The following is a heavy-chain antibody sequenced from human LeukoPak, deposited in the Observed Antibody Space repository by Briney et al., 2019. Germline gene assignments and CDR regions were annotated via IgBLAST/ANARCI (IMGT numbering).Heavy chain of an antibody. CDR1: GGTFSSYA. CDR2: ITPILGIV. V-gene: IGHV1-69*04. Sequence: ASVKVSCKASGGTFSSYAISWVRQAPGQGLEWMGRITPILGIVNYAQKFQGRVTITADKSTNTAYMELSSLRSEDTAVYYCARGAGSHYDYWGQGTLVTVSS. J-gene: IGHJ4*02. D-gene: IGHD1-26*01. CDR3: ARGAGSHYDY.